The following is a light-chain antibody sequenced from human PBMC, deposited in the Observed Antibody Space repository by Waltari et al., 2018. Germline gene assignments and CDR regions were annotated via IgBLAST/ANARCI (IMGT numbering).Light chain of an antibody. CDR3: QKYNRAPFT. V-gene: IGKV1-27*01. J-gene: IGKJ3*01. CDR2: AAS. Sequence: DIQMTQSPSSLSASLGDIVTITCRASQRISTYLVWYQQKPGKVPQLLIYAASTLQSGVPSRFSGSGSGTDFTLTISGLQPEDAATYYCQKYNRAPFTFGPGTKVHIK. CDR1: QRISTY.